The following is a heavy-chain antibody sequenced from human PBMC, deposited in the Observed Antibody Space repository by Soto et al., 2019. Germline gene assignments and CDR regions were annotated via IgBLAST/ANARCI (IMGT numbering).Heavy chain of an antibody. V-gene: IGHV3-15*01. Sequence: EVQLVESGGGLVKPGGSLRLSCAASGFTFSNAWLSWVRQAPGKGLEWVGRIQSKSDAGTTDYAAPVKGRFTISSDDSKNTLYLQMNSLKTEDSGVYYGTTDRFSSGWLMDYWGQGTLVTVAS. CDR3: TTDRFSSGWLMDY. J-gene: IGHJ4*02. D-gene: IGHD6-19*01. CDR2: IQSKSDAGTT. CDR1: GFTFSNAW.